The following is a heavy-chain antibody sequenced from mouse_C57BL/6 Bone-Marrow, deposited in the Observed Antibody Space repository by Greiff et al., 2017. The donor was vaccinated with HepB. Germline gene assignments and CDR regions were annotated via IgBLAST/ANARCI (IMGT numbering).Heavy chain of an antibody. D-gene: IGHD1-1*01. CDR1: GFTFSDFY. V-gene: IGHV7-1*01. Sequence: EVMLVESGGGLVQSGRSLRLSCATSGFTFSDFYMEWVRQAPGKGLEWIAASRNKANDYTTEYSASVKGRFIVSRDTSQSILYLQMNALRAEDTAIYYCARASYYYGSSHWYFDVWGTGTTVTVSS. J-gene: IGHJ1*03. CDR2: SRNKANDYTT. CDR3: ARASYYYGSSHWYFDV.